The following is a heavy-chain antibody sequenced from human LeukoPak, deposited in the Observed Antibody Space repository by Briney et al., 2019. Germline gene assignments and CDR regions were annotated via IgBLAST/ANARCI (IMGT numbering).Heavy chain of an antibody. D-gene: IGHD3-9*01. V-gene: IGHV4-38-2*02. CDR1: GGSISSGYY. Sequence: SETLSLTCTVSGGSISSGYYWGWVRQPPGKGLEWIGTVYHSGSTYYNPSLRSRVTISVETSKNQFSLKVRSMTAADTAVYYCARVPGVYYDRLTGYGSGWFDPWGQGTLVTVSS. J-gene: IGHJ5*02. CDR2: VYHSGST. CDR3: ARVPGVYYDRLTGYGSGWFDP.